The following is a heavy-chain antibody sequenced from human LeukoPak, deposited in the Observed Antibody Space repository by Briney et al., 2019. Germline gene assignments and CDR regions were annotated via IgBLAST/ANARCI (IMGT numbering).Heavy chain of an antibody. V-gene: IGHV3-30*18. Sequence: GGSQRLSCAGSGFTFRSYGMHWARQSPGKGLEWLALISPDGRSEYYAGSVKGRFTISRDNSKSTVYLQMDSLRPEDTALYYCAKDYGGVSNFWRQGTLLSVSS. CDR2: ISPDGRSE. CDR1: GFTFRSYG. J-gene: IGHJ4*02. D-gene: IGHD3-16*01. CDR3: AKDYGGVSNF.